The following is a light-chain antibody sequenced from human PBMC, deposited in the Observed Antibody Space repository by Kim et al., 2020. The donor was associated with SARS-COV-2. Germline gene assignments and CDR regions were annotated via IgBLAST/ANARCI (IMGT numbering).Light chain of an antibody. CDR1: GLEKQN. V-gene: IGLV3-27*01. Sequence: PGLTARITCSEDGLEKQNARWLQQTPGPAPVLVIYNHRARPSGIPERGSGSSSATTVALTSSGAEDEDEDDYYCYAAADNNVVFGGGTQLTVL. CDR2: NHR. CDR3: YAAADNNVV. J-gene: IGLJ2*01.